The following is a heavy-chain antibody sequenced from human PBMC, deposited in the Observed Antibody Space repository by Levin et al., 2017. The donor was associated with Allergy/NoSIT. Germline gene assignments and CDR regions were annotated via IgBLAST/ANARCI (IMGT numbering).Heavy chain of an antibody. Sequence: NTSETLSLTCAISGDSVSSSRAAWNWIRQSPSRGLEWLGRTYYSSKWYNDYAISVKSRITINPDTSKNQFSLQLNSVTPEDTAVYFCATERTGTTYNMDVWGKGTTVTVSS. CDR3: ATERTGTTYNMDV. CDR2: TYYSSKWYN. D-gene: IGHD1-1*01. V-gene: IGHV6-1*01. CDR1: GDSVSSSRAA. J-gene: IGHJ6*03.